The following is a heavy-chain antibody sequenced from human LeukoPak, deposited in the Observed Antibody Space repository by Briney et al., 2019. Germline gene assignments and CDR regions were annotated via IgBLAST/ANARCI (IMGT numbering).Heavy chain of an antibody. CDR3: ARDRGTSD. Sequence: GESLRLSCAASGVTFSSYSMNWVRQAPGEGLEWVSYISSSSSTIYYADSVKGRFTISRDNAKNSLYLQMNSLRAEDTAVYYCARDRGTSDWGQGTLVTVSS. D-gene: IGHD3-10*01. CDR2: ISSSSSTI. J-gene: IGHJ4*02. V-gene: IGHV3-48*01. CDR1: GVTFSSYS.